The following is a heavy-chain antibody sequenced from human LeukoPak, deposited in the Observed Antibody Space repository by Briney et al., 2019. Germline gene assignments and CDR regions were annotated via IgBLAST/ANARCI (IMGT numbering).Heavy chain of an antibody. CDR3: ARDRAVAGINWFDP. D-gene: IGHD6-19*01. CDR2: IIPILNIA. Sequence: SVKVSCKASGGTFSSYAISWVRLAPGQGLEWMGRIIPILNIANYAQKFQGRVTIVADESTSTAYMELSSLRSEDTAVYYCARDRAVAGINWFDPWGQGTLVTVSS. CDR1: GGTFSSYA. V-gene: IGHV1-69*04. J-gene: IGHJ5*02.